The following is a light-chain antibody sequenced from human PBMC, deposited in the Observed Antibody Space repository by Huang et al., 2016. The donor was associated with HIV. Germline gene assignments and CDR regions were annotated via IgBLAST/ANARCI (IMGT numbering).Light chain of an antibody. J-gene: IGKJ1*01. V-gene: IGKV1-6*01. CDR2: AAS. CDR3: LQDYSYPRT. Sequence: AIQMTQSPSSLSASVGDRVTITCRASQDIRNDLGLYQKKPGKAPKFLIYAASNLQNGVPSRFSGSGSGTFFTLTISSLQPEDFATYYCLQDYSYPRTFGQGTKVEVK. CDR1: QDIRND.